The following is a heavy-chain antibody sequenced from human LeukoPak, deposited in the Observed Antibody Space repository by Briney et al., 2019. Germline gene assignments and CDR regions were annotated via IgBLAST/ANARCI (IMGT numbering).Heavy chain of an antibody. V-gene: IGHV4-34*01. CDR2: INHSGST. D-gene: IGHD6-13*01. Sequence: PSETLSLTCAVYGGSFSGYYWSWIRQPPGKGLEWIGEINHSGSTNYNPSLKSRVTISVDTSKNQFSLELSSVTAADTAVYYCARGLRFGYSSSWYYFDHWGQGTLVTVSS. CDR1: GGSFSGYY. CDR3: ARGLRFGYSSSWYYFDH. J-gene: IGHJ4*02.